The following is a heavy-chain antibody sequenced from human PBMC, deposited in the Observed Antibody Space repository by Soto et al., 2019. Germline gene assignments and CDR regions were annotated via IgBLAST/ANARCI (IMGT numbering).Heavy chain of an antibody. CDR3: AKDDVAGDGLWLVAD. J-gene: IGHJ1*01. D-gene: IGHD2-21*02. Sequence: WGSLRLSCAASGFSFIRYAMICFRHSPFKWQEWVSGITGSGGTIEYAASVKGRFTISRDNSKNTVDLQMNSLRAEDTAMYYCAKDDVAGDGLWLVADWGQGILVTVSS. CDR2: ITGSGGTI. CDR1: GFSFIRYA. V-gene: IGHV3-23*01.